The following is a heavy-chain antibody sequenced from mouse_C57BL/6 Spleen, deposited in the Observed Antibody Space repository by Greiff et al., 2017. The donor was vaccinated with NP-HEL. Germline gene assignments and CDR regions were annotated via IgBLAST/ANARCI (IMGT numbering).Heavy chain of an antibody. D-gene: IGHD1-1*01. Sequence: QVQLQQPGAELVKPGASVKLSCKASGYTFTSYWMHWVKQRPGRGLEWIGRIDPNSGGTKYNEKFKSKATLTIDKPSSTAYMQLSSLTSEDSAVYYCASPITTVAHWYFDVWGTGTTVTVSS. CDR2: IDPNSGGT. V-gene: IGHV1-72*01. J-gene: IGHJ1*03. CDR1: GYTFTSYW. CDR3: ASPITTVAHWYFDV.